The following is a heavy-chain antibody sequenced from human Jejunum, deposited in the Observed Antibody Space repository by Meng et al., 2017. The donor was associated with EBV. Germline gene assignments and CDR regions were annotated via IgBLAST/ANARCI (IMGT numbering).Heavy chain of an antibody. V-gene: IGHV3-53*01. CDR1: GFIVSGHY. J-gene: IGHJ4*02. Sequence: EAQVLESGGGLIHPGGSRRLSCAASGFIVSGHYMSWVRQAPGKGLEWVSVIYTDGSTYYADSVKGRFTISRDNSKNTLFIQMNNLRVDDTAVYYCVRGPWNNWGQGTLVTVSS. CDR3: VRGPWNN. CDR2: IYTDGST. D-gene: IGHD1/OR15-1a*01.